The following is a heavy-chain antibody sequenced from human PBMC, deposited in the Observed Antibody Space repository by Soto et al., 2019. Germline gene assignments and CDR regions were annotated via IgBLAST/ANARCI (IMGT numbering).Heavy chain of an antibody. CDR3: ARGVVVVVAASQNWFDP. D-gene: IGHD2-15*01. J-gene: IGHJ5*02. CDR2: INPNSGGT. V-gene: IGHV1-2*04. Sequence: ASVKVSCKASGYTFTGYYMHWVRQAPGQGLEWMGWINPNSGGTNYAQKFQGWVTMTRDTSISTAYMELSRLRSDDTAVYYCARGVVVVVAASQNWFDPWGQGTLVTVSS. CDR1: GYTFTGYY.